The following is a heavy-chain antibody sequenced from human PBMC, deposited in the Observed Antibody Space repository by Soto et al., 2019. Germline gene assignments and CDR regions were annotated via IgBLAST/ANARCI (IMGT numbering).Heavy chain of an antibody. V-gene: IGHV4-34*01. CDR3: ARGRIAAAGRGNWTRPRSNWIDP. J-gene: IGHJ5*02. CDR1: GGSFSGYY. CDR2: INHSGST. D-gene: IGHD6-13*01. Sequence: PSETLSLTCAVYGGSFSGYYWSWIRQPPGKGLEWIGEINHSGSTNYNPSLKSRVTISVDTSKNQFSLKLSSVTAADTAVYYCARGRIAAAGRGNWTRPRSNWIDPWGQGTLVTVSS.